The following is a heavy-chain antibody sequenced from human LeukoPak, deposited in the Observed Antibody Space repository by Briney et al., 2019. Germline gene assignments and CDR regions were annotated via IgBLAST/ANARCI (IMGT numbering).Heavy chain of an antibody. CDR1: GGTISSYY. J-gene: IGHJ4*02. D-gene: IGHD4-17*01. CDR3: ARAPNDYGDYLTNYLDY. V-gene: IGHV4-59*01. Sequence: SETLSLTCTVSGGTISSYYWNWIRQPPGKGLEWIGYIHDSGSTKYNPTLKSRVTISVDTSKKQFSLKLISVTAADTAVYYCARAPNDYGDYLTNYLDYWGQGTLVTVSS. CDR2: IHDSGST.